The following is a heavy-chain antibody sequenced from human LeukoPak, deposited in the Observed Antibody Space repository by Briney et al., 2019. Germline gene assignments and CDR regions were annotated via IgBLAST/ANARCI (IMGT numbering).Heavy chain of an antibody. V-gene: IGHV3-23*01. CDR3: AKLLVITTYFDY. CDR2: ISGSGGST. J-gene: IGHJ4*02. Sequence: GGTLRLSCAASGFTFSSYGMSWVRQAPGKGLEWVSAISGSGGSTYYADSVKGRFTISRDNSKNTLYLQMNSLRAEDTAVYYCAKLLVITTYFDYWGQGTLVTVSS. D-gene: IGHD3-22*01. CDR1: GFTFSSYG.